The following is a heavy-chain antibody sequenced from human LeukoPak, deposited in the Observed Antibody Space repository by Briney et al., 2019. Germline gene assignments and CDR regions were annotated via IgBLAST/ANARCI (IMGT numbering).Heavy chain of an antibody. V-gene: IGHV3-23*01. D-gene: IGHD5-24*01. Sequence: GGSLRLSCAASGFTFSSYAMSWVRQVPGKGLEWVSTITGTGGSTYYANSVKGRFTISRDNSKNTLSLQMNSLRAEDMAVYYCAKDGGDGYTGDAFDIWGQGTMVTVSS. CDR1: GFTFSSYA. CDR2: ITGTGGST. J-gene: IGHJ3*02. CDR3: AKDGGDGYTGDAFDI.